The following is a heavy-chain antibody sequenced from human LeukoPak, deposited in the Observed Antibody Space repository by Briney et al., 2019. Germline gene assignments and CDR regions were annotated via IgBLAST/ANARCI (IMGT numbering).Heavy chain of an antibody. CDR3: ARHGRMGTINPSY. CDR2: MYYSGST. V-gene: IGHV4-39*01. Sequence: SETLSLTCTVSGGSISNSSYYWGWIRQPPGKGLEWIGSMYYSGSTYHNPSLKSRATISVDTSKNQFSLKLSSVTAADTAVYYCARHGRMGTINPSYWGQGTPVTVSS. J-gene: IGHJ4*02. CDR1: GGSISNSSYY. D-gene: IGHD5-24*01.